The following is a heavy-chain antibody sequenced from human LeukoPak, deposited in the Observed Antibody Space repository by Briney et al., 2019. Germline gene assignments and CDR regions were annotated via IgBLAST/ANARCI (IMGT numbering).Heavy chain of an antibody. V-gene: IGHV3-15*01. D-gene: IGHD2-2*01. CDR2: IKSKTDGGTT. J-gene: IGHJ6*04. CDR1: GFTFSNAW. CDR3: TTDPYQLLSV. Sequence: VGSLGLSCAASGFTFSNAWMSWVRQAPGKGLQWVGRIKSKTDGGTTDYAAPVKGRVTISRDDSKNTLYLQMISLKTEDTAVYYCTTDPYQLLSVWGKGTTVTVSS.